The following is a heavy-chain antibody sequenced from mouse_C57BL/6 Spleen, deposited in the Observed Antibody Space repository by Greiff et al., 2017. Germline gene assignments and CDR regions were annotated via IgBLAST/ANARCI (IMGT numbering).Heavy chain of an antibody. V-gene: IGHV5-16*01. CDR2: INYDGSST. Sequence: EVQLVESEGGLVQPGSSMKLSCTASGFTFSDYYMAWVRQVPEKGLEWVANINYDGSSTYYLDSLKSRFIISRDNAKNILYLQMSSLKSEDTATYYCAREDGYPSYAMDYWGQGTSVTVSS. CDR1: GFTFSDYY. D-gene: IGHD2-3*01. CDR3: AREDGYPSYAMDY. J-gene: IGHJ4*01.